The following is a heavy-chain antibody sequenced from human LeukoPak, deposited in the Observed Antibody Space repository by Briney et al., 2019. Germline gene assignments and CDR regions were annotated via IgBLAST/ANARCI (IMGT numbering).Heavy chain of an antibody. Sequence: GGSLRLSCAASGFTFSNYEMNWVRQAPGKGLEWISYISTSGTIEYYADSVKGRFAISRDHARNSLYLQMNSLRAEDTAVYYCARGLGNFDYWGEGTLVTVSS. CDR2: ISTSGTIE. V-gene: IGHV3-48*03. CDR3: ARGLGNFDY. J-gene: IGHJ4*02. D-gene: IGHD1-26*01. CDR1: GFTFSNYE.